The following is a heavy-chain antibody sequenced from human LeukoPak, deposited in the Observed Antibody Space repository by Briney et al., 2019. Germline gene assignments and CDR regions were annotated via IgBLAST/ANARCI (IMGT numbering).Heavy chain of an antibody. D-gene: IGHD4-23*01. CDR3: ARGWLAETTVATPYNY. V-gene: IGHV1-69*13. CDR1: GGTFGSYA. CDR2: IIPIFGKA. Sequence: SVKVSCKASGGTFGSYAISWVRQAPGQGLEWMGGIIPIFGKANYAQKFQGRVTITAVESMSTAYMEVSRLRSEDTAVYYCARGWLAETTVATPYNYWGQGTLVTVSS. J-gene: IGHJ4*02.